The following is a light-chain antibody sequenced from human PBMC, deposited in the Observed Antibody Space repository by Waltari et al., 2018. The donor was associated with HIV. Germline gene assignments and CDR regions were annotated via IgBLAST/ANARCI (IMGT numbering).Light chain of an antibody. J-gene: IGLJ2*01. CDR3: NSPDSSGDHVV. Sequence: SSELTHDPAVSVALGQTVRITCQGDSLRSYYASWYQLKPGQAPVLVIYGKTNRPSGIPDRFSGSSSGNTASLTITGAQAEDEADYFCNSPDSSGDHVVFGGGTKLTVL. CDR2: GKT. V-gene: IGLV3-19*01. CDR1: SLRSYY.